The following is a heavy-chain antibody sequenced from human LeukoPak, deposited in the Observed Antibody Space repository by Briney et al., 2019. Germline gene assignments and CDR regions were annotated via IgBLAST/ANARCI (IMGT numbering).Heavy chain of an antibody. CDR2: ISSHGLTR. J-gene: IGHJ4*02. CDR3: ARVVARLYYFDY. D-gene: IGHD5-12*01. CDR1: GFIFSDDV. V-gene: IGHV3-48*01. Sequence: GGSLRLSCAASGFIFSDDVMNWVRQAPGKGLEWVSYISSHGLTRYYADSVKGRFTISRDDAKNSLYLQMNSLRAEDTAVYYCARVVARLYYFDYWGQGTLVTVSS.